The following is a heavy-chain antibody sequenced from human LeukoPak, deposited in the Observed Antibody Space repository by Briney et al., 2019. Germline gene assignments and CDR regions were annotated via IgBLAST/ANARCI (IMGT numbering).Heavy chain of an antibody. CDR2: IYTSANT. Sequence: PSETLSLTCTVSGASISSYYWSWIRQPAGKGLEWIGRIYTSANTSYSPSFKSRATISIDRSKNQFTLNLPSVTAADTAVYYCARDRIWNDAGHDPFDIWGQGTMVTVSS. CDR1: GASISSYY. V-gene: IGHV4-4*07. J-gene: IGHJ3*02. D-gene: IGHD1-1*01. CDR3: ARDRIWNDAGHDPFDI.